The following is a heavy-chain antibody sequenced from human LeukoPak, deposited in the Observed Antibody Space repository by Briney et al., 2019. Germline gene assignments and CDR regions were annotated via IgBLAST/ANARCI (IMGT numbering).Heavy chain of an antibody. CDR2: IIPLLGIA. Sequence: SVKVSCKASGGTFSSYTISWVRQAPGLGLEWIGRIIPLLGIANYAQKFQGRVTITADKSTSTAYMELSSLRSEDTAVYYCARGKYCSSTSCRYIDAFDIWGQGTMVTVSS. D-gene: IGHD2-2*01. V-gene: IGHV1-69*02. CDR3: ARGKYCSSTSCRYIDAFDI. J-gene: IGHJ3*02. CDR1: GGTFSSYT.